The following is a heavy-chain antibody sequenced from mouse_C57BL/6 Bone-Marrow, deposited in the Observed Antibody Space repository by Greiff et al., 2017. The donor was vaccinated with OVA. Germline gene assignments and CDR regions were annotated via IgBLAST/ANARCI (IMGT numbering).Heavy chain of an antibody. V-gene: IGHV14-3*01. CDR2: IDPANGNT. D-gene: IGHD2-3*01. J-gene: IGHJ2*01. Sequence: EVQVVESVAELVRPGASVKLSCTASGFNIKNTYMHWVKQRPEQGLEWIGRIDPANGNTKYAPKFQGKATITADTSSNTAYLQLSSLTSEDTAIYDCARAPIYDGYYVFDYWGQGTTLTVSS. CDR3: ARAPIYDGYYVFDY. CDR1: GFNIKNTY.